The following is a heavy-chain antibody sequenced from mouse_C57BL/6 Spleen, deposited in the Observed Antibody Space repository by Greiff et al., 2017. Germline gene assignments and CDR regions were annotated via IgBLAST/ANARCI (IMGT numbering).Heavy chain of an antibody. J-gene: IGHJ1*03. D-gene: IGHD4-1*01. CDR3: ARAPLGRYFDV. CDR2: INPNNGGT. CDR1: GYTFTDYN. V-gene: IGHV1-22*01. Sequence: VQLKESGPELVKPGASVKMSCKASGYTFTDYNMHWVKQSHGKSLEWIGYINPNNGGTSYNQKFKGKATLTVNKSSSTAYMELRSLTSEDSAVYYCARAPLGRYFDVWGTGTTVTVSS.